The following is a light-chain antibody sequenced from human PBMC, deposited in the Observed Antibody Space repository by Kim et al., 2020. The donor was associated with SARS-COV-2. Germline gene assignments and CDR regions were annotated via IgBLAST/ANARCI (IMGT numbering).Light chain of an antibody. J-gene: IGKJ1*01. CDR1: QSVTRNY. CDR3: QHYGSSSGT. V-gene: IGKV3-20*01. Sequence: SPGNRATLSGRASQSVTRNYLAWYQQKAGQAPRLLIHSASSRATGIPDRISGSGSGTDFTLTISRLEPEDFAVYYCQHYGSSSGTFGPGTKVEIK. CDR2: SAS.